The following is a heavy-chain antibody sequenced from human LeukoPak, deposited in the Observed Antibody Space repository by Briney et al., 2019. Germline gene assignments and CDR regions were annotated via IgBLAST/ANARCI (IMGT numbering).Heavy chain of an antibody. CDR2: IKQDGSEK. Sequence: PGGSLRLSCAASGFTFSSYWMSWVRQAPGKGLEWVANIKQDGSEKYYVDSVKGRFTISRDNAKNSLYLQMNSLRAEDTAVYYCARGPYYYDSSGYYYVSPFDYWGQGTLVTVSS. J-gene: IGHJ4*02. CDR1: GFTFSSYW. V-gene: IGHV3-7*01. D-gene: IGHD3-22*01. CDR3: ARGPYYYDSSGYYYVSPFDY.